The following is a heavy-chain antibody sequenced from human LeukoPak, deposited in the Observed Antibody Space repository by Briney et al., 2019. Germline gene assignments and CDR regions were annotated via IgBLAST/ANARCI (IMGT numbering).Heavy chain of an antibody. CDR1: GYTFTSYG. J-gene: IGHJ4*02. D-gene: IGHD5-24*01. CDR3: ARDAGMATIVGYFDY. V-gene: IGHV1-18*01. Sequence: ASVKVSCKASGYTFTSYGISWVRQAPGQGLEWMGWISAYNGNTNYAQKLQGRVTMTTDTSTSTAYMELRSLRSDDTAVYYCARDAGMATIVGYFDYWGQGTLVTVSS. CDR2: ISAYNGNT.